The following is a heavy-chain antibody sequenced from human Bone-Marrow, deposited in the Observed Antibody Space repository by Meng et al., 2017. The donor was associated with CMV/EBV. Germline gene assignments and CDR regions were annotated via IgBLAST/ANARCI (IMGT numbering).Heavy chain of an antibody. Sequence: ASVKVSCKGSGYAFTGHAITWVRQAPGQGLEWMGYISVNNGDTAYAQKFQGRVTMTTNTSTSTVYMELRSLRSDDTAVYYCAREAAAAGTYYYYYGMDVWGQGTTVTVSS. J-gene: IGHJ6*02. CDR3: AREAAAAGTYYYYYGMDV. CDR1: GYAFTGHA. D-gene: IGHD6-13*01. V-gene: IGHV1-18*01. CDR2: ISVNNGDT.